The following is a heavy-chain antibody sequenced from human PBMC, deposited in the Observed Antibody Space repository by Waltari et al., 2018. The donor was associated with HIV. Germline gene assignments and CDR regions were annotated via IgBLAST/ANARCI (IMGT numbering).Heavy chain of an antibody. J-gene: IGHJ6*02. D-gene: IGHD5-18*01. V-gene: IGHV3-53*01. CDR2: MYSGGAT. CDR1: GFTVSNSR. CDR3: ARLGYCYGNDCYSRGFYYYGLDV. Sequence: EVQLVESGGDVIQPGGSLRLSCAASGFTVSNSRISWVRQGPGKGLEWVSVMYSGGATQYACAVKCRFTVSRNNSNNILSIQRNNRRADDTAVYYCARLGYCYGNDCYSRGFYYYGLDVWGQGTTVTVSS.